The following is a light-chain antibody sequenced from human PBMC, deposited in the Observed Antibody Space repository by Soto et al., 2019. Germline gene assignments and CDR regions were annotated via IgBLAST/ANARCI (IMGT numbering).Light chain of an antibody. J-gene: IGLJ1*01. CDR3: SSYTSSSTLPYV. CDR2: DVS. CDR1: SSDVGGYNY. Sequence: QSALTQPASVSGSRGQSITISCTGTSSDVGGYNYVSWYQQHPGKAPKLMIYDVSNRPSGVSNRFSGSKSGNTASLTISGLQAEDEADYYCSSYTSSSTLPYVFGTGTKVTVL. V-gene: IGLV2-14*01.